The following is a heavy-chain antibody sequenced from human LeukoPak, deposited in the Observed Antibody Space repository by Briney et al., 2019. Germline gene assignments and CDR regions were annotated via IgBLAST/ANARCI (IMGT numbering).Heavy chain of an antibody. V-gene: IGHV1-69*05. CDR1: GGTFSSYA. CDR2: IIPIFGTA. J-gene: IGHJ4*02. CDR3: ARGPYDSSGYPTAFDY. D-gene: IGHD3-22*01. Sequence: ASATVSFKASGGTFSSYAISWVRQAPGQGLEWMGRIIPIFGTANYAQKFQGRVTITTDESTSTAYMELSSLRSEDTAVYYCARGPYDSSGYPTAFDYWGQGTLVTVSS.